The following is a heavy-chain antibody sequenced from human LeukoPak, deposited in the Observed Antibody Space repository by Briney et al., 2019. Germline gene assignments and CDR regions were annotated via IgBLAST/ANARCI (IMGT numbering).Heavy chain of an antibody. CDR3: ARGQTEGYGSGSYYYSDY. J-gene: IGHJ4*02. V-gene: IGHV5-51*01. CDR2: IYPGDSDT. CDR1: GYSFTSYW. Sequence: GESLKISCKGSGYSFTSYWIGWVRQMPGKGLEWMGIIYPGDSDTRYSPSFQGQVTISADKSISTAYLQWSSPKASDTAMYYCARGQTEGYGSGSYYYSDYWGQGTLVTVSS. D-gene: IGHD3-10*01.